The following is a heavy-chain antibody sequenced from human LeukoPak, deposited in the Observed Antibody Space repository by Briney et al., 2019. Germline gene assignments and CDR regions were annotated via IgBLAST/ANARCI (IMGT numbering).Heavy chain of an antibody. Sequence: GGSLRLSCAASGFSFDNYAMSWVRQAPGKGLEGVSSISSSSSYIYYADSVKGRFTISRDNAKNSLYLQMNSLRAEDAAVYYCAREGYSSGWYYFDYWGQGTLVTVSS. V-gene: IGHV3-21*01. CDR1: GFSFDNYA. CDR2: ISSSSSYI. D-gene: IGHD6-19*01. CDR3: AREGYSSGWYYFDY. J-gene: IGHJ4*02.